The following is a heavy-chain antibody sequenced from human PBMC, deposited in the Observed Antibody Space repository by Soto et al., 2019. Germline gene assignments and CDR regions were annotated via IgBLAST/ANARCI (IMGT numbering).Heavy chain of an antibody. V-gene: IGHV1-69*08. D-gene: IGHD2-21*01. CDR2: IIPILGIA. J-gene: IGHJ4*02. Sequence: QVQLVQSGAEVKKPGSSVKVSCKASGGTFSSYTISWVRQAPGQGLEWMGRIIPILGIANYAQKFQGRVTITADKSTSTDYMELSSLRSEDTAVYYFARDPSAGDSAGYWGQGTLVTVSS. CDR1: GGTFSSYT. CDR3: ARDPSAGDSAGY.